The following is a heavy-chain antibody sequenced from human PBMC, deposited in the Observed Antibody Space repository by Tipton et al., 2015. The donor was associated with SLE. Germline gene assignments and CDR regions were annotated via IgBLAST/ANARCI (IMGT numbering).Heavy chain of an antibody. J-gene: IGHJ4*02. CDR3: ARDTLGEDGIDF. D-gene: IGHD3-16*01. V-gene: IGHV4-39*07. CDR2: IYYTGTTT. CDR1: GGSVSSSSKY. Sequence: TLSLTCTVSGGSVSSSSKYWAWIRQPPGKGLEWIGSIYYTGTTTYYNSFLKSRVTMSIDTSRNQFSLTLRSVTAADTGVYFCARDTLGEDGIDFWGQGALVTVSS.